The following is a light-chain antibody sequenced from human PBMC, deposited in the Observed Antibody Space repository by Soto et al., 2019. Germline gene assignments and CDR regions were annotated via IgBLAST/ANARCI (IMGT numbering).Light chain of an antibody. J-gene: IGKJ3*01. CDR2: AAS. CDR1: QGISSW. Sequence: DIEMTQSPSSVSSSVGDRVTITCRASQGISSWLAWYQQKPGKAPKLLIYAASSLQSGVPSRFSGSGTGTDLTLTISRVQPEAFATYYCQQANSFPFTFGPGTKVDIK. CDR3: QQANSFPFT. V-gene: IGKV1-12*01.